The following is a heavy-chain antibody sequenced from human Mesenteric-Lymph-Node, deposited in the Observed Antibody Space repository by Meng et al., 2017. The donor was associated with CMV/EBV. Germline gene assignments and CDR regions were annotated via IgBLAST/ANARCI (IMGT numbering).Heavy chain of an antibody. CDR2: INASGGST. Sequence: ASVKVSCQASGYTFTSYYMHWVRQAPGQGGEWMGIINASGGSTSYAQKFQGRVTMTRDTSTSTVYMELRSLRSEATTVYYCPRAGRGYQLLPDYWGQGTLVTVSS. D-gene: IGHD2-2*01. J-gene: IGHJ4*02. CDR1: GYTFTSYY. CDR3: PRAGRGYQLLPDY. V-gene: IGHV1-46*01.